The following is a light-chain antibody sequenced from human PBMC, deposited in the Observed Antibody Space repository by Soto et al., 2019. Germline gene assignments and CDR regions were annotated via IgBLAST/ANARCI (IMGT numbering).Light chain of an antibody. J-gene: IGKJ1*01. CDR3: LQEYSYPWT. CDR2: AAS. Sequence: AIQMTQSPSSLSASLGDRVTITCRASQGIRNDLGWYQQKPGKAPSVLIYAASSLQSGVPSRFSGSGSDTDFTLTISSLQPEDFATYYCLQEYSYPWTFGQGTKVDIK. V-gene: IGKV1-6*01. CDR1: QGIRND.